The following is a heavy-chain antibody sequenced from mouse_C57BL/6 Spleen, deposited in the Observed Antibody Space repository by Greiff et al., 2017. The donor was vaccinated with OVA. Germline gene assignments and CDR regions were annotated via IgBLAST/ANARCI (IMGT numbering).Heavy chain of an antibody. Sequence: EVKLMESGEGLVKPGGSLKLSCAASGFTFSSYAMSWVRQTPEQRLEWVAYISSGGDYIYYADTVKGRFTISRDNARNTLYLHMSSRKSEDRAMYYCTRDGRYGPLDYWGQGTTLTVSS. CDR2: ISSGGDYI. CDR3: TRDGRYGPLDY. D-gene: IGHD2-14*01. J-gene: IGHJ2*01. V-gene: IGHV5-9-1*02. CDR1: GFTFSSYA.